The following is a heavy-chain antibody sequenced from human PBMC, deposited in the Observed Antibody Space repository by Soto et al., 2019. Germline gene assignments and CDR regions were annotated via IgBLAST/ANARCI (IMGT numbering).Heavy chain of an antibody. V-gene: IGHV4-59*01. CDR2: IYYSGST. J-gene: IGHJ6*02. Sequence: SETLSLTCTVSGGSISSYYWSWIRQPPGKGLEWIGYIYYSGSTTYNPSLKSRVTISVDTFKNQFSLKLSSVTAADTAVYYCARASIGGIAAAGPQVDMDVWGQGTTVTVSS. CDR3: ARASIGGIAAAGPQVDMDV. CDR1: GGSISSYY. D-gene: IGHD6-13*01.